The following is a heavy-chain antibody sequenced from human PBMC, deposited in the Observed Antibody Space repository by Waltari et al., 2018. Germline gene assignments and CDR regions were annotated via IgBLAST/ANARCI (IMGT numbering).Heavy chain of an antibody. CDR3: ARAYVDTAMVLDY. V-gene: IGHV3-30*01. D-gene: IGHD5-18*01. Sequence: VQLVESGGGLVQPGGSLRLSCAASGFTFSSYAMHWVRQAPGKGLEWVAVISYDGSNKYYADSVKGRFTISRDNSKNTLYLQMNSLRAEDTAVYYCARAYVDTAMVLDYWGQGTLVTVSS. CDR1: GFTFSSYA. CDR2: ISYDGSNK. J-gene: IGHJ4*02.